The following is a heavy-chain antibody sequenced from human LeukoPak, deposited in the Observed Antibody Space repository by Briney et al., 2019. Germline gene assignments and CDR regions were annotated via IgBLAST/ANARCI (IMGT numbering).Heavy chain of an antibody. Sequence: QTGGSLRLSCAASGFTFSYYWMNWVRQAPGKGLEWVSSISSGSEYIYYSDSVKGRFTISRDNAEKSLFLQMNSLRAEDTAVYYCARGGGSPPYYFDLWGQGTPVTVSS. CDR2: ISSGSEYI. CDR1: GFTFSYYW. D-gene: IGHD5-12*01. V-gene: IGHV3-21*01. CDR3: ARGGGSPPYYFDL. J-gene: IGHJ4*02.